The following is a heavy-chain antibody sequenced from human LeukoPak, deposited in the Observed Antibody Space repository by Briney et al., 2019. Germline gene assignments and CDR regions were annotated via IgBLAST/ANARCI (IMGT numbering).Heavy chain of an antibody. CDR3: ARVDCSGGSCYSSLDY. D-gene: IGHD2-15*01. CDR2: ISYDGSNK. CDR1: GFTFSSYG. J-gene: IGHJ4*02. V-gene: IGHV3-30*03. Sequence: PGRSLRLSCAASGFTFSSYGMHWVRQAPGKGLEWVAVISYDGSNKYYADSVKGRFTIFRDNAKNSLFLQMDSLRVEDTAVYFCARVDCSGGSCYSSLDYWGQGTLITVSS.